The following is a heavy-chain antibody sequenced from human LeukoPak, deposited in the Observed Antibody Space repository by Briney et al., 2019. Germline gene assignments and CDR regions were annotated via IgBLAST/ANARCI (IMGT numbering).Heavy chain of an antibody. D-gene: IGHD1-14*01. CDR1: GGSITSGSYN. CDR3: ARLSGTHYEAIDY. Sequence: SETLSLTCTVSGGSITSGSYNWGWIRQPPGKGLEWIGSIYYNGGAYYNPSLKSRVTISVDTSKNQFSLKLSSVTAADMAVYYCARLSGTHYEAIDYWGQGTLVTVSS. V-gene: IGHV4-39*01. J-gene: IGHJ4*02. CDR2: IYYNGGA.